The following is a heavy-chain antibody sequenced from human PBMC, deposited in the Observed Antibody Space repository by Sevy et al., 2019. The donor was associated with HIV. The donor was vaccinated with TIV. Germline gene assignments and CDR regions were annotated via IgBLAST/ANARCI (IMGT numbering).Heavy chain of an antibody. CDR2: ISDSGRST. J-gene: IGHJ6*02. D-gene: IGHD3-3*01. CDR1: GFTFGTYA. CDR3: ARRPDFGVIIPTGVLDV. V-gene: IGHV3-23*01. Sequence: GESLKISCAGSGFTFGTYAMTWVRQAPGKGLQWVSVISDSGRSTYYADSVQGRVTISSDNSKNTMHLHMNSLRVEDTATYYCARRPDFGVIIPTGVLDVWGQGTTVTVSS.